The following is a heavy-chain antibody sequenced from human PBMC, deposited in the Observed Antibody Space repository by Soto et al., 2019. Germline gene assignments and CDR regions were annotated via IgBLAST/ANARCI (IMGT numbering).Heavy chain of an antibody. CDR1: GFTFISYW. CDR3: ARVGYYYVSGSYYYYMDV. CDR2: IEKDGSEN. V-gene: IGHV3-7*01. D-gene: IGHD3-10*01. J-gene: IGHJ6*03. Sequence: GGSLRLSCAASGFTFISYWMSWVRQAPGKGLEWVATIEKDGSENSSVDSVKGRFTISRDNAKNSLYLQMNSLRAEDTAVYYCARVGYYYVSGSYYYYMDVWGKGTTVTVSS.